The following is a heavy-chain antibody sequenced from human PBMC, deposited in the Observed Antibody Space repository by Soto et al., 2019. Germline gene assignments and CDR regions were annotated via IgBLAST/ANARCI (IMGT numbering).Heavy chain of an antibody. Sequence: GASVKVSCKASGYTFTSYAMHCVRQAPGQRLEWMGWINAGNGNTKYSQKFQGRVTITRDTSASTAYMELSSLRSEDTAVYYCATEERTSGGSKLMDYWGQGTLVTVSS. CDR2: INAGNGNT. CDR1: GYTFTSYA. V-gene: IGHV1-3*01. CDR3: ATEERTSGGSKLMDY. D-gene: IGHD2-15*01. J-gene: IGHJ4*02.